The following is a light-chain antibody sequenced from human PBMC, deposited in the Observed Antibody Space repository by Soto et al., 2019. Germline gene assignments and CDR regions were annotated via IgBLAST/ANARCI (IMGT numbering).Light chain of an antibody. CDR3: SSFTTSSTGV. V-gene: IGLV2-14*01. J-gene: IGLJ3*02. CDR2: EVI. Sequence: QSALTQPASVSGSPGQSITISCTGSNSDVGRYDYVSWFQQHPGRAPKLLIYEVINRPSGVSIRFSGSKSGNTASLTISGLQAEDEADFYCSSFTTSSTGVFGGGTKLTVL. CDR1: NSDVGRYDY.